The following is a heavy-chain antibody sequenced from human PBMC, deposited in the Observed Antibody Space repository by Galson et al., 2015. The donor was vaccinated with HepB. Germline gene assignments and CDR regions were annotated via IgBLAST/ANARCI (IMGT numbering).Heavy chain of an antibody. V-gene: IGHV4-30-4*01. D-gene: IGHD3-10*01. CDR3: ARVGGTAYYYAIGY. CDR1: GGSISSGDYY. J-gene: IGHJ4*02. CDR2: IYYSGST. Sequence: LSLTCTVSGGSISSGDYYWSWIRQPPGKGLEWIGYIYYSGSTYYNPSLKSRVTISVDTSKNQFSLKLSSVTAADTAVYYCARVGGTAYYYAIGYWGQGTLVTVSS.